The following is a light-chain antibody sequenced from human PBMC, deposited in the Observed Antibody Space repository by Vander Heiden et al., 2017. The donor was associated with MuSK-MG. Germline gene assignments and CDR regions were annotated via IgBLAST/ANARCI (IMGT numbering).Light chain of an antibody. V-gene: IGKV3-15*01. Sequence: EIVMTQSPATLSVSSGERATLPCRASQSVSSNLAWYQQKPGQAPRLLIYGASTRATGIPARFSGSGSGTEFTLTISSLQSEDFAVYYCQQYNNWSITFGGGTKVEIK. CDR3: QQYNNWSIT. CDR1: QSVSSN. CDR2: GAS. J-gene: IGKJ4*01.